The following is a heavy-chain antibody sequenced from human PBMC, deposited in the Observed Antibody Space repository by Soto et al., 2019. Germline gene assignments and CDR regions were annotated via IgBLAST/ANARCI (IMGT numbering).Heavy chain of an antibody. D-gene: IGHD4-17*01. J-gene: IGHJ2*01. CDR1: GFSLSASGVG. CDR3: ARAQHGDYRAIFFWYFDL. Sequence: QITLKESGPTLVKPTQTLTLTCTLSGFSLSASGVGVGWIRQPPGKALEWLALIYWADDKRYNPSLKTRLTITKGTSKDQVVLTMTNMDPVDTATYYCARAQHGDYRAIFFWYFDLWGRGTLVTVSS. CDR2: IYWADDK. V-gene: IGHV2-5*02.